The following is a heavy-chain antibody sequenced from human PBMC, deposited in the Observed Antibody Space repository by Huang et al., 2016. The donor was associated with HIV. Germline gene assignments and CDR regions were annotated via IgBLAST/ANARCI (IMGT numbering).Heavy chain of an antibody. CDR1: GFTLTTFS. D-gene: IGHD4-17*01. J-gene: IGHJ5*02. V-gene: IGHV3-21*01. CDR2: FNVPGTHI. Sequence: EVQLVESRGGLVKPGGSLRLSCAASGFTLTTFSMNWGRQGPGRRRQWCASFNVPGTHIYYADSVEGRFTIARDNTRNSLYLQLNSLRAEDTAVYYCVRIGYGENSYGSGYFDPWGQGTLVAVSS. CDR3: VRIGYGENSYGSGYFDP.